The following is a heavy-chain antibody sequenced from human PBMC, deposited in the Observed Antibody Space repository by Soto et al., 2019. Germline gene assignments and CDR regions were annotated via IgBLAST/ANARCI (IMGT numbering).Heavy chain of an antibody. CDR1: GFTFDDYA. V-gene: IGHV3-9*01. D-gene: IGHD3-16*01. CDR3: AKGSRHGGGGLSAFDI. Sequence: QPGGSLRLSCAASGFTFDDYAMHWVRQAPGKGLEWVSGISWNSGSIGYADSVKGRFTISRDNAKNSLYLQMNSLRAEDTALYYWAKGSRHGGGGLSAFDIWGQGTMVTV. CDR2: ISWNSGSI. J-gene: IGHJ3*02.